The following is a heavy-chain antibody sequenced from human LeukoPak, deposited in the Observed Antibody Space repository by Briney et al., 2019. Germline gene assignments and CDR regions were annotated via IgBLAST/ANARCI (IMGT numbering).Heavy chain of an antibody. V-gene: IGHV4-4*07. D-gene: IGHD1-7*01. Sequence: SETLSLTCPVSGGSISGYYWSWIRQPAGKGLEWIGRIYTSGTTNYNPSLKSRVTMSLDTSKNQFSLELTSVTAADTAVYYCARSLSAAGTWDYFDYWGQGTLVTVST. CDR2: IYTSGTT. CDR3: ARSLSAAGTWDYFDY. CDR1: GGSISGYY. J-gene: IGHJ4*02.